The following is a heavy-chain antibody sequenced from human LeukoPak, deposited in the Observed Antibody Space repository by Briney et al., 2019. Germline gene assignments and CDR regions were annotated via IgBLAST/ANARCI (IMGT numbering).Heavy chain of an antibody. CDR3: ARTPGYAPANWFDP. Sequence: GSSVKVSCKASGGTFSSYAISWVRQSPGQGLEWRGGFIPIFGTANYAQKFQGRVTITADESTSTAYMELSSLRSKDTAVYYCARTPGYAPANWFDPWGQGTLVTVSS. CDR1: GGTFSSYA. D-gene: IGHD2-2*01. V-gene: IGHV1-69*01. J-gene: IGHJ5*02. CDR2: FIPIFGTA.